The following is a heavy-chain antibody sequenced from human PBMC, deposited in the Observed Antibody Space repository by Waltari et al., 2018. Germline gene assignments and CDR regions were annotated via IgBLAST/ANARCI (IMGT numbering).Heavy chain of an antibody. D-gene: IGHD3-16*01. V-gene: IGHV3-30*18. CDR1: GFVLRGEG. CDR2: ISHEGRKE. CDR3: AKADGNPWNFEYYGMDV. J-gene: IGHJ6*02. Sequence: QVHLMESGGGVVQPGRSLRLSCHASGFVLRGEGMPWVGQAPGKGLEWVAVISHEGRKEYYGDAVKGRFNISRDNSKNIVYLQMNSLRGDDTAVYHCAKADGNPWNFEYYGMDVWGPGTTVTVSS.